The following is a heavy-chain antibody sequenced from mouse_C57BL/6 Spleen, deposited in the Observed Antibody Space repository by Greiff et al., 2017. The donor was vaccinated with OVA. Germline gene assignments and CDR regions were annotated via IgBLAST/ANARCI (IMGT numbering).Heavy chain of an antibody. D-gene: IGHD1-3*01. CDR2: INPSTGGT. CDR3: ARSGRYFDV. V-gene: IGHV1-42*01. Sequence: VQLQQSGPELVKPGASVKISCKASGYSFTGYYMNWVKQSPEKSLEWIGEINPSTGGTTYNQKFKAKATLTVDKSSSTAYMQLKSLTSEDSAVYYCARSGRYFDVWGTGTTVTVSS. CDR1: GYSFTGYY. J-gene: IGHJ1*03.